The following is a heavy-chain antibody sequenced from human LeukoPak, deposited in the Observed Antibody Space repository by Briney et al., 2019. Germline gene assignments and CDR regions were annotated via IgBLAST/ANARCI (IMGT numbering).Heavy chain of an antibody. V-gene: IGHV3-66*01. CDR2: IYSGGST. Sequence: GGSLRLSCAASGFTVSSNYMSWVRQAPGKGLEWVSVIYSGGSTYYADSVKGRFTISRDNSKNTLYLQMNSLRAEDTAVYYCARWTIIVVVPAASNWFDPWGQGTLVTVSS. CDR1: GFTVSSNY. CDR3: ARWTIIVVVPAASNWFDP. J-gene: IGHJ5*02. D-gene: IGHD2-2*01.